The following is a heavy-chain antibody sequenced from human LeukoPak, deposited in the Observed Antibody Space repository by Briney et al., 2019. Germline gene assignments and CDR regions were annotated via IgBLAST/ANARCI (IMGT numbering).Heavy chain of an antibody. D-gene: IGHD5-18*01. CDR3: AKTKGEYTYSQFDY. CDR1: GFTFNTYG. CDR2: LSGSGVST. Sequence: PGGSLRLSCAASGFTFNTYGMSWVRQAPGKGLEWVSGLSGSGVSTYFADSVKGRFTIFRDNSKNTLYLQMNSLRAEDTALYYCAKTKGEYTYSQFDYWGQGTLVTVSS. V-gene: IGHV3-23*01. J-gene: IGHJ4*02.